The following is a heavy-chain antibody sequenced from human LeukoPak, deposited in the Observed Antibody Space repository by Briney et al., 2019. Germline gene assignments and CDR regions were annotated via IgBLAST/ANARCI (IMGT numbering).Heavy chain of an antibody. CDR3: ARGDSSGYYYPNYFDC. Sequence: GGSLRLSCAASGFTFSTYNINWVRQAPGKGLEWVSSISSSSSYIYYADSVKGRFTISRDNAKNSLYLQMNSLRAEDTAVYYCARGDSSGYYYPNYFDCWGQGTLVTVSS. J-gene: IGHJ4*02. D-gene: IGHD3-22*01. V-gene: IGHV3-21*01. CDR2: ISSSSSYI. CDR1: GFTFSTYN.